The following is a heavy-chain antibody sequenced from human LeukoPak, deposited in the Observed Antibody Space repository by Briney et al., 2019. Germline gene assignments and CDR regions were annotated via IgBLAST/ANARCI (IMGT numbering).Heavy chain of an antibody. Sequence: SETLSLTCTVSGDSISRHFWGWIRQPPGKGLEWIGYIYYSGSTNCNPSLRDRVTMSLDTSNNQFSLDLSSVTATDTAVYYCARHGKTWFGEYPRPYKWFDLWGQGTLVSGSS. V-gene: IGHV4-59*08. J-gene: IGHJ5*02. CDR1: GDSISRHF. CDR2: IYYSGST. D-gene: IGHD3-10*01. CDR3: ARHGKTWFGEYPRPYKWFDL.